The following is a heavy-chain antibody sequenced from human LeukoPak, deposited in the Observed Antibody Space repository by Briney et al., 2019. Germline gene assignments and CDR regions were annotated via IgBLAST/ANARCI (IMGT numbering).Heavy chain of an antibody. CDR2: ISSSSSYI. D-gene: IGHD5-12*01. Sequence: GGSLRLSCAASGFTFSSYWMSWVRQAPGKGLEWVSSISSSSSYIYYADSVKGRFTISRDNAKNSLYLQMNSLRAEDTAVYYCAREYSGYERLFDYWGQGTLVTVSS. CDR3: AREYSGYERLFDY. CDR1: GFTFSSYW. V-gene: IGHV3-21*01. J-gene: IGHJ4*02.